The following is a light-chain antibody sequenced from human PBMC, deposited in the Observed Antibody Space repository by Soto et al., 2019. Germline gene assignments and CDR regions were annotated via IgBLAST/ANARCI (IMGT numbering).Light chain of an antibody. CDR3: QQYNNWPLT. CDR2: DAS. J-gene: IGKJ4*01. CDR1: QSVDND. Sequence: EIVITQSPSTLSLSPCYRSTLSCRASQSVDNDLAWYQQKPGQPPRLLIYDASTRATGIPARFSGSQSGTEFTLTISSLLSEDFAVYFCQQYNNWPLTFGGGTKVDIK. V-gene: IGKV3D-15*01.